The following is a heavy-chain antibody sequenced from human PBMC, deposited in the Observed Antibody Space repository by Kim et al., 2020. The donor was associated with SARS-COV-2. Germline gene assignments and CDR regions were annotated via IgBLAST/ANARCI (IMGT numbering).Heavy chain of an antibody. Sequence: GGSLRLSCAASGFTFSSYAMSWVRQAPGKGLEWVSAISGSGGSTYYADSVKGRFTISRDNSKNTLYLQMNSLRAEDTAVYYCAKDPQPEYYDSSPPGYWGQGTLVTVSS. D-gene: IGHD3-22*01. J-gene: IGHJ4*02. CDR1: GFTFSSYA. V-gene: IGHV3-23*01. CDR2: ISGSGGST. CDR3: AKDPQPEYYDSSPPGY.